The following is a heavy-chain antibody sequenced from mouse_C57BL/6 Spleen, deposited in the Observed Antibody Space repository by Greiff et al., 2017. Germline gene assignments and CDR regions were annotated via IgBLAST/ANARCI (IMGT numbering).Heavy chain of an antibody. V-gene: IGHV1-15*01. CDR2: IDPETGGT. Sequence: VQLQQSGAELVRPGASVTLSCKASGYTFTDYEMHWVKQTSVHGLEWIGAIDPETGGTAYNQKFKGKAILTADKSSSTAYMELRSLTSEDSAVYYCTRRGYAMDYWGQGTSVTVSS. J-gene: IGHJ4*01. CDR3: TRRGYAMDY. CDR1: GYTFTDYE.